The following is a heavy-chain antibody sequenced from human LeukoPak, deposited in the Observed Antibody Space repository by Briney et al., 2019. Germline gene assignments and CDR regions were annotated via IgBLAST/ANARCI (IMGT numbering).Heavy chain of an antibody. Sequence: SETLSLTCTVSGGSISSYYWSLIRQPPGKGLEWIGYIYYGGSTNYNPSLKSRVTISVDTSKNQFSLKVSSVTAADTAVYYCARAPGSDYYPYYYMDVWGKGTTVTVSS. J-gene: IGHJ6*03. CDR3: ARAPGSDYYPYYYMDV. D-gene: IGHD4-17*01. CDR2: IYYGGST. V-gene: IGHV4-59*01. CDR1: GGSISSYY.